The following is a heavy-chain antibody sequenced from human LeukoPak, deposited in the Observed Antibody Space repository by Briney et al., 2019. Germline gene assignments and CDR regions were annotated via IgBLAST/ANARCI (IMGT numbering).Heavy chain of an antibody. Sequence: SETLSPTCTVSGGSISSYYWSWIRQPPGKGLEWIGYIYYSGSTNYNPSLKSRVPISVDTSKNQFSLKLSSVTAADTAGYYCARDYYGSGRSNGMDVWGQGTTVTVSS. CDR1: GGSISSYY. CDR3: ARDYYGSGRSNGMDV. D-gene: IGHD3-10*01. CDR2: IYYSGST. J-gene: IGHJ6*02. V-gene: IGHV4-59*01.